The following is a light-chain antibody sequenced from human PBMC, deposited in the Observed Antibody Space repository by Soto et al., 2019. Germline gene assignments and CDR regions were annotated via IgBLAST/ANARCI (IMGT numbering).Light chain of an antibody. J-gene: IGKJ1*01. CDR2: DAS. V-gene: IGKV1-5*01. CDR1: QSISSW. CDR3: QQYKSYPCT. Sequence: DIQMTQSPATLSSSLGDRVTITCRASQSISSWLAWYQQKPGKAPKLLIYDASSLESRVPSRFSGSGSGTEFTLTISSLQPDDFATYYCQQYKSYPCTFGRGTKVDIK.